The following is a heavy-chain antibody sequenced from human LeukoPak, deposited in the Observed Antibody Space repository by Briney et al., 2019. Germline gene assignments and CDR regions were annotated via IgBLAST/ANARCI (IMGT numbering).Heavy chain of an antibody. CDR2: IYYSGST. CDR3: AREDLRSSCDP. Sequence: SETLSLTCTVSGGSISSGGYYWSWIRQHPGKGLEWIGYIYYSGSTYYNPSLKSRVTISVDTSKNQFSLKLSSVTAADTAVYYCAREDLRSSCDPWGQGTLVTVSS. V-gene: IGHV4-31*03. D-gene: IGHD6-6*01. CDR1: GGSISSGGYY. J-gene: IGHJ5*02.